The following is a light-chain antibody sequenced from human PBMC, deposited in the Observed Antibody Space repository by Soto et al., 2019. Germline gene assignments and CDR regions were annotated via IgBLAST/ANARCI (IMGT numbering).Light chain of an antibody. Sequence: ELVLTQSPGTLSLWPLESATLXCRASQTIRGRYLAWYQQKPGQAPRLLIYDASNRATGIPARFSGSGSGTDFTLTISSLEPEDFAVYYCQQRSNWPPPVTFGQGTRLENK. V-gene: IGKV3-11*01. CDR2: DAS. J-gene: IGKJ5*01. CDR3: QQRSNWPPPVT. CDR1: QTIRGRY.